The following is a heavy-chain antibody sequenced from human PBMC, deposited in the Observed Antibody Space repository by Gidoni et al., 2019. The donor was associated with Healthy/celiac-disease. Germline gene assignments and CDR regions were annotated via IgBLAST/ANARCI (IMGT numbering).Heavy chain of an antibody. J-gene: IGHJ1*01. Sequence: QVQLGQSGAEGKQPGASVKVHCKDAGYTFTGYYMHWVRQAPGQGLEWMGWINPHSGGTNYAQKFQGRVTMTRDTSISTSYMELSMLRSDDTAVYYCASGSSGWYGSEYFQHWGQGTLVTVSS. V-gene: IGHV1-2*02. CDR2: INPHSGGT. D-gene: IGHD6-19*01. CDR1: GYTFTGYY. CDR3: ASGSSGWYGSEYFQH.